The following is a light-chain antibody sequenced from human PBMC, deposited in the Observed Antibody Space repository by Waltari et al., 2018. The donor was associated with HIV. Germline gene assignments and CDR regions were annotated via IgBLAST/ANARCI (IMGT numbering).Light chain of an antibody. V-gene: IGLV2-8*01. J-gene: IGLJ2*01. CDR3: SSFANRDGFYVL. Sequence: QSALTQPPSASGSPGQSVTLSSPGTQSDIGTYDYVSWYQQNPGKAPKLVISEVTKRPSGVSDRFSGSKSGNTAFLTVSGLQAEDEADYYCSSFANRDGFYVLFGGGTRLTVL. CDR1: QSDIGTYDY. CDR2: EVT.